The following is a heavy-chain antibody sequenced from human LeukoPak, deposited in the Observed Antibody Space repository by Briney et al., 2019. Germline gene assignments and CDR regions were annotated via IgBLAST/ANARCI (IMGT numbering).Heavy chain of an antibody. V-gene: IGHV4-38-2*02. CDR1: GYSISSGYY. J-gene: IGHJ4*02. CDR3: ARAPPYCGGDCPFDY. D-gene: IGHD2-21*02. Sequence: SETLSLTCTVSGYSISSGYYWGWIRQPPGKGLEWIGSIYYSGSTYYNPSLKSRVTISVDTSKNQFSLKLSSVTAADTAVYYCARAPPYCGGDCPFDYWGQGTLVTVSS. CDR2: IYYSGST.